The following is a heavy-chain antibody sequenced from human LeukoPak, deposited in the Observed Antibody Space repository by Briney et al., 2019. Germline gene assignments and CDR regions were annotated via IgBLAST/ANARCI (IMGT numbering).Heavy chain of an antibody. J-gene: IGHJ4*02. CDR1: GFTFTNYA. V-gene: IGHV3-23*01. D-gene: IGHD1-26*01. CDR2: ITGSGGST. Sequence: GGSLRLSCAAPGFTFTNYAMNWVRRAPGKGLEWVSGITGSGGSTYYADSVKGRFTISRDNSKNTLYLQMNSLRAEDTAVYYCTKGSKTRGTYFFDYWGQGTLVTVSS. CDR3: TKGSKTRGTYFFDY.